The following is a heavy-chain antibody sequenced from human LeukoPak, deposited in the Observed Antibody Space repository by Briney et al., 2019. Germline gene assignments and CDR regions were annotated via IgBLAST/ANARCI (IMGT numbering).Heavy chain of an antibody. V-gene: IGHV1-18*01. CDR3: ARVAAEVVGVPGAIGFGWLRRDYYYMDV. CDR2: ISAYNGNT. D-gene: IGHD2-2*02. CDR1: GYTFPSYG. Sequence: GASVKVSCKASGYTFPSYGITWVRQGPRQGLEWMGWISAYNGNTNYAQILQGRVTMTTDTSTSTVYMELSSLRSEDTAVYYCARVAAEVVGVPGAIGFGWLRRDYYYMDVWGKGTTVTVSS. J-gene: IGHJ6*03.